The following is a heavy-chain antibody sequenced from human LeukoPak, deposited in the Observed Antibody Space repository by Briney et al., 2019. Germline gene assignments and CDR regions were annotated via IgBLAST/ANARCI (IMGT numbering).Heavy chain of an antibody. CDR3: ARATTTVTTFAYYYYMDV. CDR1: GGSISSTNW. Sequence: PSATLSLTCAVSGGSISSTNWWSWVRQPPGTGLEWIGEIYHSGNTNYKSSLKSRVNISVDKSKNQFSLKLSSVTAADTAVYYCARATTTVTTFAYYYYMDVWGKGTTVTVSS. J-gene: IGHJ6*03. CDR2: IYHSGNT. D-gene: IGHD4-17*01. V-gene: IGHV4-4*02.